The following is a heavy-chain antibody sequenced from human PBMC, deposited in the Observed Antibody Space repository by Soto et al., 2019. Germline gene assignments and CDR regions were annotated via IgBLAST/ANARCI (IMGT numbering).Heavy chain of an antibody. Sequence: SETLSLTCTVSGGSISSYYWSWIRQPAGKGLEWTGRIYTSGSTNYNPSLKSRVTMSVDTSKNQFSLKLSSVTAADTAVYYCARGGPYDFWSGYYNDNWFDPWGQGTLVTVSS. CDR2: IYTSGST. V-gene: IGHV4-4*07. J-gene: IGHJ5*02. CDR1: GGSISSYY. D-gene: IGHD3-3*01. CDR3: ARGGPYDFWSGYYNDNWFDP.